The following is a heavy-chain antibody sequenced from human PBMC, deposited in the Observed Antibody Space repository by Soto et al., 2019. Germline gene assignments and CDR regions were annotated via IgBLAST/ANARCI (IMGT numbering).Heavy chain of an antibody. Sequence: QVQLVESGGGVVQPERSLRLSCAASGFTFSSYGMHWVRQAPGKGLEWVAVISYDGSNKYYADSVKGRFTISRDNSKNTLYLQMNSLRAEDTAVYYCAKEVTPEGGWNDFWSGYWGYFDYWGQGTLVTVSS. J-gene: IGHJ4*02. CDR3: AKEVTPEGGWNDFWSGYWGYFDY. CDR2: ISYDGSNK. CDR1: GFTFSSYG. V-gene: IGHV3-30*18. D-gene: IGHD3-3*01.